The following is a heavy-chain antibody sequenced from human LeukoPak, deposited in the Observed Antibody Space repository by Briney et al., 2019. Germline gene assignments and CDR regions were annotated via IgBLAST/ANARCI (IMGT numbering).Heavy chain of an antibody. D-gene: IGHD6-19*01. CDR3: ARVMGSDWYPLAY. CDR2: IYNNGRT. Sequence: SETLSLTCTVSGGSISSYYWSWIRQPPGKGLEWIGYIYNNGRTNYNPSLKSRVTISVDTSKNQFFLKLSSVTAADTAVYYCARVMGSDWYPLAYWGQGTLVTVSS. V-gene: IGHV4-59*01. J-gene: IGHJ4*02. CDR1: GGSISSYY.